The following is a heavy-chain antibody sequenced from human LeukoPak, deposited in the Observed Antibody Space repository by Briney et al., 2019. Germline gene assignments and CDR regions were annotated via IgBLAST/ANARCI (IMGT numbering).Heavy chain of an antibody. V-gene: IGHV4-59*01. CDR2: IYYSGST. CDR1: GGSISSYY. Sequence: PSETLSLTCTVSGGSISSYYWSWIRQPPGKGLEWIGYIYYSGSTNYNPSLKSRVTISVDTSKNQFSLKLSSVTAADTAIYFCARQPHRAGGPLRSFDIWGQGTMVTVSS. D-gene: IGHD1-26*01. CDR3: ARQPHRAGGPLRSFDI. J-gene: IGHJ3*02.